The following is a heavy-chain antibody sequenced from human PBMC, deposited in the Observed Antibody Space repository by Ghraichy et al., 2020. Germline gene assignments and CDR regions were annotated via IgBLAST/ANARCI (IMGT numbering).Heavy chain of an antibody. J-gene: IGHJ6*03. V-gene: IGHV4-61*02. CDR3: VTVELVHYYMDV. CDR1: GGSISSGSYY. Sequence: SETLSLTCTVSGGSISSGSYYWSWIRQPAGKGLEWIGRIYTSGSTNYNPSLKSRVTISVDTSKNQFSLKLSSVTAADTAVYYCVTVELVHYYMDVWGKGTTVTVSS. D-gene: IGHD1-26*01. CDR2: IYTSGST.